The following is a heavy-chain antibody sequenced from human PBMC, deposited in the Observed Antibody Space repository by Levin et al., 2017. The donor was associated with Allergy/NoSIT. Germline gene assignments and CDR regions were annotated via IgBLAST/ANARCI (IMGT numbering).Heavy chain of an antibody. V-gene: IGHV3-48*03. J-gene: IGHJ4*02. CDR3: ASADGYSGYDYPPPFDY. Sequence: LSLTCAASGFTFSSYEMNWVRQAPGKGLEWVSYISSSGSTIYYADSVKGRFTISRDNAKNSLYLQMNSLRAEDTAVYYCASADGYSGYDYPPPFDYWGQGTLVTVSS. D-gene: IGHD5-12*01. CDR1: GFTFSSYE. CDR2: ISSSGSTI.